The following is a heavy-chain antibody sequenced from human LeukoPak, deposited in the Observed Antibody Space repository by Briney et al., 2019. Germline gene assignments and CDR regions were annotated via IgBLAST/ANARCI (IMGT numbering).Heavy chain of an antibody. V-gene: IGHV1-69*05. CDR2: IIPIFGTA. Sequence: SVKVSCKASGGTFSSYAISWVRQAPGQGLEWMGRIIPIFGTANCAQKFQGRVTITTDESTSTAYMELSSLRSEDTAVYYCASQVYYDSSKRIDYWGQGTLVTVSS. CDR3: ASQVYYDSSKRIDY. CDR1: GGTFSSYA. D-gene: IGHD3-22*01. J-gene: IGHJ4*02.